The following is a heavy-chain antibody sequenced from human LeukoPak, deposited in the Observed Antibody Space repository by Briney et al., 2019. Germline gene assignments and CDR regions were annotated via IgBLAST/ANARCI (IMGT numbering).Heavy chain of an antibody. Sequence: SETLSLTCAVYGGSFSGYYWSWIRQPPGKGLEWIGEINHSGSTNYNPSLKSRVTISVDTSKNQFSLKLSSVTAADTAVYYCARDSSYYDSSGYPDYWGQGTLVTVSS. CDR1: GGSFSGYY. D-gene: IGHD3-22*01. V-gene: IGHV4-34*01. CDR2: INHSGST. J-gene: IGHJ4*02. CDR3: ARDSSYYDSSGYPDY.